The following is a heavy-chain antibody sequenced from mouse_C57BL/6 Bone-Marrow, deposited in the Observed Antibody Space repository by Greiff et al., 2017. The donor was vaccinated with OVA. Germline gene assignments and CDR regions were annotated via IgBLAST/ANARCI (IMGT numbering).Heavy chain of an antibody. J-gene: IGHJ2*01. CDR3: ARQAGGGYFDY. CDR1: GFTFSDYY. CDR2: ISNGGGST. V-gene: IGHV5-12*01. Sequence: DVHLVESGGGLVQPGGSLKLSCAASGFTFSDYYMYWVRQTPEKRLEWVAYISNGGGSTYYPDTVKGRFTISRDNAKNTLYLQMSRLKSEDTAMYYCARQAGGGYFDYWGQGTTLTVSS.